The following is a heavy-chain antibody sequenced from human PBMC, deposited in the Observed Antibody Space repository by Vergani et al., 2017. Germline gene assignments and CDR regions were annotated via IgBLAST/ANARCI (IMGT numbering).Heavy chain of an antibody. J-gene: IGHJ3*01. CDR2: ISSSSSYI. CDR3: TKGSVYYHDSAGHGYDPYTGFDL. D-gene: IGHD5-12*01. V-gene: IGHV3-21*04. CDR1: GFTFSSYS. Sequence: EVQLVESGGGLVKPGGSLRLSCAASGFTFSSYSMNWVRQAPGKGLEWVSSISSSSSYIYYADSVKGRFTISRDNAKNSLFLEMNNLRFEDTAVYFCTKGSVYYHDSAGHGYDPYTGFDLWGQGTLVTVSS.